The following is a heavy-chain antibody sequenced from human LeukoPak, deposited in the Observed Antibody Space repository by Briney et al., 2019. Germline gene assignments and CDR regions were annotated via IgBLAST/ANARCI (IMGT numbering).Heavy chain of an antibody. J-gene: IGHJ4*02. CDR3: ARDHEQQLAYDY. D-gene: IGHD6-13*01. V-gene: IGHV4-39*07. CDR2: IYYSGST. CDR1: GGSISSSSYY. Sequence: SETLSLTCTVSGGSISSSSYYWGWIRQPPGKGLEWIGSIYYSGSTYYNPSLKSRVTISVDTSKNQFSLKLSSVTAADTAVYYCARDHEQQLAYDYWGQGTLVTVSS.